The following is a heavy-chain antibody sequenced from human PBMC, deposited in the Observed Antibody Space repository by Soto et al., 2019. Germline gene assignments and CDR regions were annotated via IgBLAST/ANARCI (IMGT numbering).Heavy chain of an antibody. V-gene: IGHV3-23*01. Sequence: EVQLMESGGGLVQPGGSLRLSCAASEFSFSSYALNWVRQAPGKGLEWVSAISATGTTTYYADSVKGRFTISRDNSKGPLFLQVDSLSPDDTAVYYCASYSSPFDSWGQGTLVTVSS. CDR3: ASYSSPFDS. CDR1: EFSFSSYA. D-gene: IGHD6-13*01. J-gene: IGHJ4*02. CDR2: ISATGTTT.